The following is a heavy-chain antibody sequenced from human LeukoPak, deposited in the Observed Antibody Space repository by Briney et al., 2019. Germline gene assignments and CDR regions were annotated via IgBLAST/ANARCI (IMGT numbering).Heavy chain of an antibody. Sequence: GESLEISCKGFGYSFTTYWIGWVRQVPGKGLEWMGIIYPGDSDTRYSPSFQGQVTISADKSINTAYLQWSSLKASDSAMYYCARHQYSGTFYNAFDIWGQGTMVTVSS. CDR2: IYPGDSDT. CDR3: ARHQYSGTFYNAFDI. D-gene: IGHD1-26*01. V-gene: IGHV5-51*01. J-gene: IGHJ3*02. CDR1: GYSFTTYW.